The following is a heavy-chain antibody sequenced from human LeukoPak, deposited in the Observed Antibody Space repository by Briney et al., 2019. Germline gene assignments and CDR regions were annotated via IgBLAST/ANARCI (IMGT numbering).Heavy chain of an antibody. CDR1: GDSVSSNSVA. CDR3: ARGTRFDY. D-gene: IGHD3-10*01. CDR2: TYYRYKWYN. J-gene: IGHJ4*02. Sequence: PSQTLSLTCAISGDSVSSNSVAWNWIRQSPWRGLEWLGRTYYRYKWYNDYAVSVKSRITINPDTSNNRFSLHLRSVAPEDTAVYYCARGTRFDYWGQGSLVTVSS. V-gene: IGHV6-1*01.